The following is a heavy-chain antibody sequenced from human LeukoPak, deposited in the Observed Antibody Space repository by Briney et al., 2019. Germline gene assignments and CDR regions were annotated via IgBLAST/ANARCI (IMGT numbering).Heavy chain of an antibody. CDR1: GFTFSRYA. V-gene: IGHV3-30-3*02. Sequence: GGSLRRSCAASGFTFSRYAMHWVRQAPGKGLEWVAVMSADGSKKYYADSVKGRFTISRDNSKNTLYLQMNSLRAEDTAVYYCAKKFTGTTVISGDYFDYWGQGTLVTVSS. CDR2: MSADGSKK. CDR3: AKKFTGTTVISGDYFDY. J-gene: IGHJ4*02. D-gene: IGHD4-17*01.